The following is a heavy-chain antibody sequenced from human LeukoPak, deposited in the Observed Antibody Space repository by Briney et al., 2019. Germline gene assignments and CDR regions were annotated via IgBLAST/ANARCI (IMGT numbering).Heavy chain of an antibody. CDR2: IYYSGKA. CDR3: ARHVPGEYSSRFNWFDP. V-gene: IGHV4-39*01. D-gene: IGHD6-13*01. J-gene: IGHJ5*02. CDR1: GXSISSSSDN. Sequence: SETLSLTCTVSGXSISSSSDNWGWIRQPPGKGPEWIGSIYYSGKAYYNPSLKSRVTISVDTSKNQFSLKLSSVTAADTAVYYCARHVPGEYSSRFNWFDPWGQGTLVTVSS.